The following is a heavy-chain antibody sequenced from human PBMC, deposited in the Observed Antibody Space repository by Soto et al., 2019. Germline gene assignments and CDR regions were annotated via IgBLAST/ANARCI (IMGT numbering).Heavy chain of an antibody. D-gene: IGHD2-21*01. CDR1: GITFGSRA. CDR3: TRLAWFDP. J-gene: IGHJ5*02. CDR2: ITDNGGDT. V-gene: IGHV3-23*01. Sequence: EVQLLESGGDLVQPGGSLRLSCVASGITFGSRAMSWVRQAPGEGLEWVSTITDNGGDTKSADSVRGRFTISRDDSKNTAYLQMSSLKTEDTAVYYCTRLAWFDPWGQGTLVTVSS.